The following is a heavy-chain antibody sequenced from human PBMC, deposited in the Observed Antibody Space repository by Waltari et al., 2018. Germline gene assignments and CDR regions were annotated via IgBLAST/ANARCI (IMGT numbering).Heavy chain of an antibody. CDR3: ARVSANWFDP. Sequence: QVQLVQSGAEVKKPGASVKVSCTASGYTFTGYYMHWVRQAPGQGLVGMGRINPNSGGTNYAQKLQGRVTMTRETSISTAYMELSRLRSDDTAVYYCARVSANWFDPWGQGTLVTVSS. CDR2: INPNSGGT. CDR1: GYTFTGYY. J-gene: IGHJ5*02. D-gene: IGHD3-16*02. V-gene: IGHV1-2*06.